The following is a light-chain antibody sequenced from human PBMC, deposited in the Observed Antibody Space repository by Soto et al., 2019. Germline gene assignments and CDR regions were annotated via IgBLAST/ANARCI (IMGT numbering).Light chain of an antibody. CDR1: QSVSNNF. CDR2: AAS. J-gene: IGKJ1*01. V-gene: IGKV3-20*01. Sequence: EIVLTQSPGTLSLSPGDRATLSCRASQSVSNNFLAWYQQKPGQAPRLLINAASSRATAIPDRFSGSGSGTDFTLTISRLEPEDFAVYYCQHYGNSPWTFDQGTNVEV. CDR3: QHYGNSPWT.